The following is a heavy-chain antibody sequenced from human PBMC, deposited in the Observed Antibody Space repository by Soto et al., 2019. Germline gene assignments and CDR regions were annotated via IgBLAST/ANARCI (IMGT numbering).Heavy chain of an antibody. V-gene: IGHV5-51*01. CDR3: ATPGPGVAASF. D-gene: IGHD6-19*01. J-gene: IGHJ4*02. CDR2: IYPSDLDT. Sequence: GESLKISYKGLGYTFTNYWIGWVRQMPGKGLEWMGLIYPSDLDTRYSPSFQGQVTISADKSVSTAYLQWNSLKASDTAMYYCATPGPGVAASFWGQGTQVTVSS. CDR1: GYTFTNYW.